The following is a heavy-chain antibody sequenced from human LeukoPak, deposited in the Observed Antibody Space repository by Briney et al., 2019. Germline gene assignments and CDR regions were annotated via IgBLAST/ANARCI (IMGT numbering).Heavy chain of an antibody. CDR3: ARTTVTTYFDN. J-gene: IGHJ4*02. CDR1: GGSISSYY. CDR2: ISDSGST. Sequence: PETLSLTCTVSGGSISSYYWSWIRQPPGKGLEWIAYISDSGSTNYNPSLKSRVTISVDTSKNQFSLKLSSVTAADTAVYYCARTTVTTYFDNWGQGTLVTVSS. V-gene: IGHV4-59*01. D-gene: IGHD4-17*01.